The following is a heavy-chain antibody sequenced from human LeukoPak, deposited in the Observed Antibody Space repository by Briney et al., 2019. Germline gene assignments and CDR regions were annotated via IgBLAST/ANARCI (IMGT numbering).Heavy chain of an antibody. J-gene: IGHJ3*02. CDR3: ARDRLVVPAAMPDAFDI. CDR1: GGSISSSNW. D-gene: IGHD2-2*01. Sequence: SETLSLTCAVSGGSISSSNWWSWVRQPPGKGLEWIGEIYHSGSTNYNPSLKSRVTISEDKSKNQFSLKLSSVTAADTAVYYCARDRLVVPAAMPDAFDIWGQGTMVTVSS. CDR2: IYHSGST. V-gene: IGHV4-4*02.